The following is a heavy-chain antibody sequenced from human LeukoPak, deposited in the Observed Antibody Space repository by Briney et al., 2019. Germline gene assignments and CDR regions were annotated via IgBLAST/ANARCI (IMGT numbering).Heavy chain of an antibody. CDR3: ARDPGRGIAAAQ. J-gene: IGHJ4*02. CDR2: IIPIFGTA. D-gene: IGHD6-13*01. V-gene: IGHV1-69*13. Sequence: GASVKVSCKASGGTFSSYAISWVRQAPGQGLEWMGGIIPIFGTANYAQKFQGRVTITADESTSTAYMELNSLRSEDTAVYYCARDPGRGIAAAQWGQGTLVTVSS. CDR1: GGTFSSYA.